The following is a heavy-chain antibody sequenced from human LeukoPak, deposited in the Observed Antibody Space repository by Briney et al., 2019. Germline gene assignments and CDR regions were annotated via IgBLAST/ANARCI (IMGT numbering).Heavy chain of an antibody. CDR3: VRAHHPGGWFDP. J-gene: IGHJ5*02. D-gene: IGHD3-10*01. CDR1: GFIFSDYY. Sequence: PGGSLRLSCAASGFIFSDYYMSWIRQAPGKGLEWVASINQDGGEIHYVDSVKGRFTISRDNAKNSLYLQMNSLTAEDTAVHYCVRAHHPGGWFDPWGQGTLVTVSS. CDR2: INQDGGEI. V-gene: IGHV3-7*04.